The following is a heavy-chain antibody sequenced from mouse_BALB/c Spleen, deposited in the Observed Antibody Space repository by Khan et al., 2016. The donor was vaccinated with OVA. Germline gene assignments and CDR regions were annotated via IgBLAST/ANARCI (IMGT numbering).Heavy chain of an antibody. Sequence: QVQLQESGPGLVAPSQSLSITCTVSGFSLTDYGIHWVRQPPGKGLEWLGMIWGDGSKTYNSALKSRLTLSKANSKSQVFLQMHSLQTDDTARYFCATADVDNYSKVMDYWGQGTSVTVSS. CDR3: ATADVDNYSKVMDY. CDR1: GFSLTDYG. D-gene: IGHD1-3*01. V-gene: IGHV2-6-7*01. CDR2: IWGDGSK. J-gene: IGHJ4*01.